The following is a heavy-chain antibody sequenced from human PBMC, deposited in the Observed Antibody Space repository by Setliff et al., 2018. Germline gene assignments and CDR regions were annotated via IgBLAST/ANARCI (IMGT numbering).Heavy chain of an antibody. D-gene: IGHD6-13*01. J-gene: IGHJ4*02. Sequence: ASVKVSCKATGYTLSRHYMHWARQAPGQGLEWMGIINPGGGSASIVQKFQDRVTMTRDTSTSTVYLDLSSLRSEDTAVYYCTRGGKAADARKGLFENWGQGTLVTVSS. V-gene: IGHV1-46*01. CDR3: TRGGKAADARKGLFEN. CDR1: GYTLSRHY. CDR2: INPGGGSA.